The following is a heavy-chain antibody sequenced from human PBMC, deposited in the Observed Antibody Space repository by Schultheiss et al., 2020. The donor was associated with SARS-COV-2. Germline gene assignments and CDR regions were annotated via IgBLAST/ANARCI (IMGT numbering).Heavy chain of an antibody. Sequence: GESLKISCAASGFTFSSYAMHWVRQAPGKGLEWVAVIWYDGSNKYYADSVKGRFTISRDNAKNSLYLQMNSLRAEDTAVYYCARERVVGKANWFDPWGQGTLVTVSS. D-gene: IGHD3-22*01. V-gene: IGHV3-30*04. CDR3: ARERVVGKANWFDP. CDR2: IWYDGSNK. J-gene: IGHJ5*02. CDR1: GFTFSSYA.